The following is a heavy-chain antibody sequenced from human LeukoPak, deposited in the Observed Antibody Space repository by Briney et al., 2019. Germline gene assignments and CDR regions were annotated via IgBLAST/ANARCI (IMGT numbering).Heavy chain of an antibody. V-gene: IGHV3-7*03. Sequence: GGSLRLSCAASGFAFSRYWMSWVRQTPRKGLEWVANIKQDGGEIYYVDSVKGRFTILRDNAKNSLYLQMNSLRAEDTAVYYCARDKGDYDTSGSLFVFGGQGALVTVSS. CDR3: ARDKGDYDTSGSLFVF. J-gene: IGHJ4*02. D-gene: IGHD3-22*01. CDR2: IKQDGGEI. CDR1: GFAFSRYW.